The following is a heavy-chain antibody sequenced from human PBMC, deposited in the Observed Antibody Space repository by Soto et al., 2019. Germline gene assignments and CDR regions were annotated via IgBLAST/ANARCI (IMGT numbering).Heavy chain of an antibody. V-gene: IGHV1-69*14. Sequence: QVQLVQSGAEVKKPGSSVNVSCKTSGATFGNTAVTWVRQAPGQGLEWMGGIVPMFGTANYAQKFQGRVTISAGKSTNTAYMELGSLGSDDTAVYYCARDGDPGYAFWSGPLGGGRFDPWGQGTLVTVSS. CDR2: IVPMFGTA. J-gene: IGHJ5*02. CDR3: ARDGDPGYAFWSGPLGGGRFDP. CDR1: GATFGNTA. D-gene: IGHD3-3*01.